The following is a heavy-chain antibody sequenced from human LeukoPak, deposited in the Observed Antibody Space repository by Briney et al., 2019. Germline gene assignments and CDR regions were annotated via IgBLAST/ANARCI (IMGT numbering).Heavy chain of an antibody. Sequence: GGSLRLSCAASGFTFSSYSMNWVRQAPGKGLEWVSSISSSSSYIYYADSVKGRFTISRDNAKNSLYLQMNSLRAEATAVYYCARDHSGYESGYWGQGTLVTVSS. CDR1: GFTFSSYS. CDR3: ARDHSGYESGY. V-gene: IGHV3-21*01. J-gene: IGHJ4*02. D-gene: IGHD5-12*01. CDR2: ISSSSSYI.